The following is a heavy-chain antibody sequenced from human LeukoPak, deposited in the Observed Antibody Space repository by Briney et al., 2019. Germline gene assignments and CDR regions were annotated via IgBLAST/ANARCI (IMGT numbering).Heavy chain of an antibody. J-gene: IGHJ5*02. CDR3: ARRAAVAGPHWFDP. V-gene: IGHV4-39*01. Sequence: PSETLSLTCTVSGGSVSSSSYYWGWIRQPPGKGLEWIGSIYYSGSTYYNPSLKSRVTISADTSKNQFSLKLSSVTAADTAVYYCARRAAVAGPHWFDPWGQGTLVTVSS. CDR2: IYYSGST. D-gene: IGHD6-19*01. CDR1: GGSVSSSSYY.